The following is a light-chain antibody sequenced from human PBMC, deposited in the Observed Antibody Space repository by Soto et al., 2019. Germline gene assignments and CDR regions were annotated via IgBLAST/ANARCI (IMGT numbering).Light chain of an antibody. Sequence: DIQVTQSPSTLSASVGDRVAITCRASQSISSWLAWYQQIPGKAPKLLIYDASSLESGVPSRFSGSGSGTEFTLTISSLQPDDFATYSCQQYNSYSRTFGQGTKVDI. CDR2: DAS. CDR1: QSISSW. J-gene: IGKJ1*01. V-gene: IGKV1-5*01. CDR3: QQYNSYSRT.